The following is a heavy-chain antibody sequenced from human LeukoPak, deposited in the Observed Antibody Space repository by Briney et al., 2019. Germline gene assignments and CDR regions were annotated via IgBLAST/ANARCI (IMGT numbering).Heavy chain of an antibody. CDR3: AKGLVRGAYPYYYYYYGMDV. V-gene: IGHV3-23*01. Sequence: QSGGSLRLSCAASGFTLSSCAMSWVRQAPGRGLEWVSAIRDDGTWYADSVKGRFTISRDSSKNTLYLQMNSLRAEDTAVYYCAKGLVRGAYPYYYYYYGMDVWGQGTTVTVSS. CDR2: IRDDGT. CDR1: GFTLSSCA. J-gene: IGHJ6*02. D-gene: IGHD3-10*01.